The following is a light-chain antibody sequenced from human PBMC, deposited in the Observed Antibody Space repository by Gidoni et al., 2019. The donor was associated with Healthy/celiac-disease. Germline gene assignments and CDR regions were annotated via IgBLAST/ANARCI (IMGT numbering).Light chain of an antibody. Sequence: QSALTQPASVPGSPAQSITISCTGTSSDVGGYNYVSWYQQHPGKAPKLMIYDVSIRPSGVSNRFSGSKSGNTASLTISGLQAEDEADYYCSSYTSSSTRVFGTGTKVTVL. CDR2: DVS. J-gene: IGLJ1*01. CDR3: SSYTSSSTRV. CDR1: SSDVGGYNY. V-gene: IGLV2-14*01.